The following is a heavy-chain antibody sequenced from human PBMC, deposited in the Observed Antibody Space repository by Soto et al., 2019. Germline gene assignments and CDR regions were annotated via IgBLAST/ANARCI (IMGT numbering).Heavy chain of an antibody. J-gene: IGHJ4*02. CDR2: FNPDTGHT. Sequence: QVQLVQSGAEERKPGASVQLSCRASGYTFISYAIHWVRQAPGQRLEWMGWFNPDTGHTEYSQKLQGRVTITMDTSAKTGYMELSSLRSEDTAVDYFAREGWFVDDWGQGPRVTVSS. CDR1: GYTFISYA. D-gene: IGHD3-10*01. V-gene: IGHV1-3*05. CDR3: AREGWFVDD.